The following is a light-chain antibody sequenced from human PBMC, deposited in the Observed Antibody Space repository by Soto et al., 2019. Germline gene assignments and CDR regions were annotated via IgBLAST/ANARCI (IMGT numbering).Light chain of an antibody. V-gene: IGKV1-17*01. Sequence: DIQMTQSPSSLSASVGDRVTITCVASQDIRNALGWYQQKPGKAPKRLIYAEFSLQSGVPSRFRGSGAGKELTFTISSLQPEDFATDYSIQNNDYHFTFGEGTGPE. CDR3: IQNNDYHFT. CDR2: AEF. CDR1: QDIRNA. J-gene: IGKJ5*01.